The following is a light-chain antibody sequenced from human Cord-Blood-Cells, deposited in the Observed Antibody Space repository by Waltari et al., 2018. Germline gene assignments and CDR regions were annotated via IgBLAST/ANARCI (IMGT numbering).Light chain of an antibody. Sequence: DIVLTQSPGTLSLHTGDRATRSCRASQSVSSSYLAWYQQKPGQAPRLLIYGASSRATGIPDRFSGSGSGTDLTLTISRLEPEDFAVYYCQQYGSSPFTFGPGTKVDIK. V-gene: IGKV3-20*01. CDR1: QSVSSSY. J-gene: IGKJ3*01. CDR2: GAS. CDR3: QQYGSSPFT.